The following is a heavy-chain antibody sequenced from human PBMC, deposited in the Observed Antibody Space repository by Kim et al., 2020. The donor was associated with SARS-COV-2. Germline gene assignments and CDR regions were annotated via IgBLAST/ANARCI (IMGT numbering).Heavy chain of an antibody. CDR2: IYYSGST. V-gene: IGHV4-59*08. Sequence: SETLSHTCTVSGGSISSYYWSWIRQPPGKGLEWIGYIYYSGSTNYNPSLKSRVTISVDTSKNQFSLKLSSVTAADTAVYYCARHGGGYLRAAVPYFDYWGQGTLVTVSS. J-gene: IGHJ4*02. CDR3: ARHGGGYLRAAVPYFDY. D-gene: IGHD3-16*02. CDR1: GGSISSYY.